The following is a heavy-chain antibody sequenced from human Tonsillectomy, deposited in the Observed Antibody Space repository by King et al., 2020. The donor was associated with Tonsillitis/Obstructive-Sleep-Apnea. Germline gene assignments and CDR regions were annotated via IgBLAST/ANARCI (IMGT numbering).Heavy chain of an antibody. V-gene: IGHV4-59*01. CDR1: GGSISSYY. CDR2: IYYSGST. J-gene: IGHJ4*02. D-gene: IGHD4-17*01. Sequence: QLQESGPGLVKPSETLSLTCTVSGGSISSYYWSWIRQPPGKGLEWIGYIYYSGSTNYNPSLKSRVTISVDTSKNQFSLKLSSVTAADTAVYYCARGDDYGDYVPWYFDYWGQGTLVTVSS. CDR3: ARGDDYGDYVPWYFDY.